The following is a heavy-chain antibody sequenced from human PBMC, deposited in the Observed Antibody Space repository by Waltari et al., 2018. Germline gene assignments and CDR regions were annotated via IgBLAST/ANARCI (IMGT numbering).Heavy chain of an antibody. Sequence: VQLVESGGGVVQPGRSLRLSCAASGFTFSSYGMHWVRQAPGKGLEWVAVIWYDGSNKYYADSVKGRFTISRDNSKNTLYLQMNSLRAEDTAVYYCARERIVNAFDIWGQGTMVTVSS. CDR1: GFTFSSYG. D-gene: IGHD3-16*02. J-gene: IGHJ3*02. V-gene: IGHV3-33*01. CDR3: ARERIVNAFDI. CDR2: IWYDGSNK.